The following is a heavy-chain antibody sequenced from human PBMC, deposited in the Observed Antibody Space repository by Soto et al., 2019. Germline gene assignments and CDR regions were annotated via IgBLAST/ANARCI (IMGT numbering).Heavy chain of an antibody. CDR3: ASPREESIGPHGLDV. V-gene: IGHV5-51*01. CDR1: GYSFTSYW. CDR2: IYPGDSDT. J-gene: IGHJ6*02. Sequence: PGESLKISCKGSGYSFTSYWIGWVRQMPGKGLEWMGIIYPGDSDTRYSPSFQGQVTISADKSISTAYLQWSSLKASDTAMYYCASPREESIGPHGLDVWGQGTTVTVSS. D-gene: IGHD6-6*01.